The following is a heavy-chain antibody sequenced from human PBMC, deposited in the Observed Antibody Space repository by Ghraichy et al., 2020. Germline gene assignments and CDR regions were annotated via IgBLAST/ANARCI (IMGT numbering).Heavy chain of an antibody. J-gene: IGHJ4*02. V-gene: IGHV4-34*01. CDR2: INHSGST. CDR3: ARLHPVGTMVRGVIKGVRYFDY. Sequence: SETLSLTCAVYGGSFSGYYWSWIRQPPGKGLEWIGEINHSGSTNYNPSLKSRVTISVDTSKNQFPLKLSSVTAAATAVYYCARLHPVGTMVRGVIKGVRYFDYWGQGTLVTVSS. CDR1: GGSFSGYY. D-gene: IGHD3-10*01.